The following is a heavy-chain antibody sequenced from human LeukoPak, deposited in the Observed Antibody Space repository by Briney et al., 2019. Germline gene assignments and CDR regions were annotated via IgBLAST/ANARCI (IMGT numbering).Heavy chain of an antibody. J-gene: IGHJ6*03. CDR2: INWNGGST. CDR1: GFNFDDYV. V-gene: IGHV3-20*04. CDR3: ARGISTFYYYYYYMDV. D-gene: IGHD2/OR15-2a*01. Sequence: GGSLRLSCAASGFNFDDYVMNWVRQAPGKGLEWVSGINWNGGSTGYADSVEGRFTIFRDNAKNSLYLQMNSLRAEDTAVYYCARGISTFYYYYYYMDVWGKGTTVTVSS.